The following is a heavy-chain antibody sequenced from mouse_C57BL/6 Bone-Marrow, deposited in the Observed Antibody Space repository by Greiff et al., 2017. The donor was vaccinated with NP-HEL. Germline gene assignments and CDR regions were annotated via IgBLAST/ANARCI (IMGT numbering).Heavy chain of an antibody. Sequence: EVQLQESGPELVKPGASVKIPCKASGYTFTDYNMDWVKQSHGKSLEWIGDINPNNGGTIYNQKFKGKATLTVDKSSSTAYMELRSLTSEDTAVYYCARRDWAWFAYWGQGTLVTVSA. V-gene: IGHV1-18*01. CDR3: ARRDWAWFAY. J-gene: IGHJ3*01. CDR1: GYTFTDYN. CDR2: INPNNGGT. D-gene: IGHD4-1*01.